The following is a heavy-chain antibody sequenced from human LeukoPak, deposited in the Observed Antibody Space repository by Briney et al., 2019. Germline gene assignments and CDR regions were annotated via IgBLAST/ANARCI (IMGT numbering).Heavy chain of an antibody. CDR3: ARDSLGAGTVGATSGY. D-gene: IGHD1-26*01. V-gene: IGHV3-21*01. Sequence: GGSLRLSCAASGFTFSSYTINWVRQARGKGLEWVSSISSSSTAIYYADSVKGRFTISRDNAKNSVYLQMNSLRVEDTAVYYCARDSLGAGTVGATSGYWGQGTLVTVSS. J-gene: IGHJ4*02. CDR2: ISSSSTAI. CDR1: GFTFSSYT.